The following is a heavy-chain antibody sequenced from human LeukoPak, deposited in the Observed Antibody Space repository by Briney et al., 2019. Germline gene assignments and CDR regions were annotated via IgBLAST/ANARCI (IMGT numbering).Heavy chain of an antibody. D-gene: IGHD3-22*01. J-gene: IGHJ4*02. CDR1: GFTFSSYA. CDR2: ISYDGSNK. Sequence: GGSLRLSCAASGFTFSSYAMHWVRQAPGKGLEGVAVISYDGSNKYYADSVKGRFTISRDNSKNTLYLQMNSLRAEDTAVYYCARELGSSGYYHFDYWGQGTLVTVSS. CDR3: ARELGSSGYYHFDY. V-gene: IGHV3-30*04.